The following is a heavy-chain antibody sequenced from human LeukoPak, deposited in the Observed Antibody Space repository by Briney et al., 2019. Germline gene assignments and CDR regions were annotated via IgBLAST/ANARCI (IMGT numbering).Heavy chain of an antibody. D-gene: IGHD6-13*01. CDR1: GDIFSTYY. CDR3: ASGKQLRDPFDY. V-gene: IGHV1-3*01. CDR2: INAGNGNT. Sequence: ASVKVSCKASGDIFSTYYIQWVRQAPGQRLEWMGWINAGNGNTKYSQKFQGRVTITRDTSASTAYMELSSLRSEDTAVYYCASGKQLRDPFDYWGQGTLVTVSS. J-gene: IGHJ4*02.